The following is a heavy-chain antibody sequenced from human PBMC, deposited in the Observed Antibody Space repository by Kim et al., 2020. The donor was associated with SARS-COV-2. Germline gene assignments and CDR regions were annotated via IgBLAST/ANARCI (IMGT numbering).Heavy chain of an antibody. D-gene: IGHD6-13*01. V-gene: IGHV4-4*02. CDR2: IYHSGST. CDR3: ARLRRGGSSDLNWFDP. J-gene: IGHJ5*02. Sequence: SETLSLTCAVSGGSISSSNWWSWVRQPPGKGLEWIGEIYHSGSTNYNPSLKSRVTISVDKSKNQFSLKLSSVTAADTAVYYCARLRRGGSSDLNWFDPWGQGTLVTVSS. CDR1: GGSISSSNW.